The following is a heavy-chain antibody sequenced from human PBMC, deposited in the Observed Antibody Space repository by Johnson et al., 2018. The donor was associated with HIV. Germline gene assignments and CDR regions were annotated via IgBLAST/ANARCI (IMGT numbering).Heavy chain of an antibody. Sequence: VESGGGLVQPGGSLRLSCAASGFTFSSYDMHWVRQATGKGLEWVSAIGTAGDTYYPGSVKGSFTISRDNSKNTLYLQMNSLRAEDTTVYYCARGGANYYDSSGYYGAFDIWGQGTMVTVSS. CDR2: IGTAGDT. D-gene: IGHD3-22*01. J-gene: IGHJ3*02. CDR3: ARGGANYYDSSGYYGAFDI. CDR1: GFTFSSYD. V-gene: IGHV3-13*01.